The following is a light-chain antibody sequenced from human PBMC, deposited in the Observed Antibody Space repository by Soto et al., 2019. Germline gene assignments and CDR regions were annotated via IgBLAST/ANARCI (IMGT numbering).Light chain of an antibody. V-gene: IGKV3-15*01. Sequence: EIVMTQSPATLSVSPGERATLSCRASQTVSSNLAWYQQKPGQAPRLLIYGASTMAPGIPARFSGSGSGTEFTLTISSLQSEDFAVYYCQQYNDWPPFTIGPGTRVDIK. J-gene: IGKJ3*01. CDR2: GAS. CDR1: QTVSSN. CDR3: QQYNDWPPFT.